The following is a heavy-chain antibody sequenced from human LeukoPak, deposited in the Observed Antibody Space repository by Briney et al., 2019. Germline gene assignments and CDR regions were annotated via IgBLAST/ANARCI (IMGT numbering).Heavy chain of an antibody. J-gene: IGHJ4*02. D-gene: IGHD5-18*01. CDR3: ARVVGYSYGYLDY. V-gene: IGHV3-21*01. CDR1: GFTFSSYG. Sequence: PGRSLRLSCAASGFTFSSYGMHWVRQAPGKGLEWVSSISSSSSYIYYADSVKGRFTISRDNAKNSLYLQMNSLRAEDTAVYYCARVVGYSYGYLDYWGQGTLVTVSS. CDR2: ISSSSSYI.